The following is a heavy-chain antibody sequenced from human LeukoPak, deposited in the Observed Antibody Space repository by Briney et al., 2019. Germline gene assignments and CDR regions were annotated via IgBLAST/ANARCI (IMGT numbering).Heavy chain of an antibody. V-gene: IGHV4-34*01. Sequence: SETLSLTCAVYGGSFSGYYWSWIRQPPGKGLEWIGEINHSGSTNYNSSLKSRVTISVDTSKNQFSLKLSSVTAADTAVYYCARGYSGSYWGQGTLVTVSS. CDR2: INHSGST. CDR1: GGSFSGYY. CDR3: ARGYSGSY. J-gene: IGHJ4*02. D-gene: IGHD1-26*01.